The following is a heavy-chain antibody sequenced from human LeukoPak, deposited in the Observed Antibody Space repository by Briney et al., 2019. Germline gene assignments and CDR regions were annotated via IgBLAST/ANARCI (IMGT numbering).Heavy chain of an antibody. CDR3: ARGGAVVAVYFDY. J-gene: IGHJ4*02. Sequence: SQTLSLTCDLAGYYISTDYYWAWIRQPPGKGLEWIASMYHSGSAYYNPSLKSRVTISVDTSKNQFSLKLNSVTAADTAVYYCARGGAVVAVYFDYWGQGTLVTVSS. D-gene: IGHD2-15*01. CDR1: GYYISTDYY. V-gene: IGHV4-38-2*01. CDR2: MYHSGSA.